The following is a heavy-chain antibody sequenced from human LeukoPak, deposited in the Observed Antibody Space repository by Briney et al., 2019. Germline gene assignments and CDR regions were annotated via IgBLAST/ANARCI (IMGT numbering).Heavy chain of an antibody. CDR2: ISSSSSTI. CDR3: ARDPPYYYGSGQFDY. J-gene: IGHJ4*02. CDR1: GFTFSSYE. Sequence: GGSLRLSCAASGFTFSSYEMNWVRQAPGKGLEWVSYISSSSSTIYYADSVKGRFTISRDNAKNSLYLQMNSLRDEDTAVYYCARDPPYYYGSGQFDYWGQGTLVTVSS. V-gene: IGHV3-48*02. D-gene: IGHD3-10*01.